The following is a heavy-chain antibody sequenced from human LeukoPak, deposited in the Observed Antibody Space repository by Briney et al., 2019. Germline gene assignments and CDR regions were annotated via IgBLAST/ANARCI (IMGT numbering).Heavy chain of an antibody. V-gene: IGHV3-33*01. CDR3: ARDTAARRFDY. CDR2: IWYDGSNK. Sequence: GGSLRLSCAASGFTFSSYGMHWVRQAPGKGLEWVAIIWYDGSNKYYADSVKGRFTISRDNSKNTLYLQMNSLRVEDTAVYYCARDTAARRFDYWGQGTLSPSLQ. CDR1: GFTFSSYG. J-gene: IGHJ4*02. D-gene: IGHD6-6*01.